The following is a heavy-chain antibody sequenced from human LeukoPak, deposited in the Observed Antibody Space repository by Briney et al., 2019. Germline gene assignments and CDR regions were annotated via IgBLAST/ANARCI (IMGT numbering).Heavy chain of an antibody. J-gene: IGHJ4*02. CDR2: IRSKANSYAT. V-gene: IGHV3-73*01. D-gene: IGHD1-26*01. Sequence: GGSLKLSCAASGFTFSGSAMHWVRQASGKGLEWVGRIRSKANSYATAYAASVKGRFTISRDDSKNSLYLQMNSLKTEDTAVYYCARGPRGRVGTTIRYFDYWGQGTLVTVSS. CDR1: GFTFSGSA. CDR3: ARGPRGRVGTTIRYFDY.